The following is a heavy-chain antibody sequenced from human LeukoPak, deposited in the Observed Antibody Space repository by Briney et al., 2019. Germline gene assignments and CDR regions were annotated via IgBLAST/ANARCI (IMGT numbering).Heavy chain of an antibody. CDR1: GFIFSSYG. CDR2: IVYDGSAK. D-gene: IGHD1-14*01. V-gene: IGHV3-30*02. J-gene: IGHJ4*02. CDR3: AREGLAEGY. Sequence: GGSLRLSCATSGFIFSSYGMHWVRQAPGKGLEWVTFIVYDGSAKYYADSAKGRFTISRDNSKNTVSLQMTSLRSEDTAVYYCAREGLAEGYWGQGVLVTVSS.